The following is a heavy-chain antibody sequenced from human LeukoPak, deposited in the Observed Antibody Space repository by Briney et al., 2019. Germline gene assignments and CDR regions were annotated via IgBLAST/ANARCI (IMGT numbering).Heavy chain of an antibody. V-gene: IGHV3-9*01. CDR3: AKDIGYYYDSSGSSGSAFDI. J-gene: IGHJ3*02. CDR1: GFTFSSYA. CDR2: ISWNSGSI. Sequence: GGSLRLSCAASGFTFSSYAMHWVRQAPGKGLEWVSGISWNSGSIGYADSVKGRFTISRDNAKNSLYLQMNSLRAEDTALYYCAKDIGYYYDSSGSSGSAFDIWGQGTMVTVSS. D-gene: IGHD3-22*01.